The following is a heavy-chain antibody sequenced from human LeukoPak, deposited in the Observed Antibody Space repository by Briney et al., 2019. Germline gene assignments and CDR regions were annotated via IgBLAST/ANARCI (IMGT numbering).Heavy chain of an antibody. Sequence: GASLTLSCTASGYTFTSYGITWVRQAPGQGLEWMGWISTFNNDTNYPHTFQGRLTITTDTSTSTPYMQMKSLRSDATAVYYCWRFLFGVTTYGLDVWGQGTTVTVSS. D-gene: IGHD3-10*01. V-gene: IGHV1-18*01. J-gene: IGHJ6*02. CDR2: ISTFNNDT. CDR3: WRFLFGVTTYGLDV. CDR1: GYTFTSYG.